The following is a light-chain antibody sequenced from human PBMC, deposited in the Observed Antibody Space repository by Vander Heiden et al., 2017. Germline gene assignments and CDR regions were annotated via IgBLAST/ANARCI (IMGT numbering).Light chain of an antibody. V-gene: IGKV3-20*01. CDR2: STS. CDR1: QSVKSND. J-gene: IGKJ4*01. CDR3: QQYGSSPLT. Sequence: VVLTHSPGTLSLSPGDRATLSCRASQSVKSNDLAWYQQKPGQAPRLLIYSTSSGAAGIPGRFSGSGSGTDFTLTISRLEPEDFAVYYCQQYGSSPLTFGAGTKVEIK.